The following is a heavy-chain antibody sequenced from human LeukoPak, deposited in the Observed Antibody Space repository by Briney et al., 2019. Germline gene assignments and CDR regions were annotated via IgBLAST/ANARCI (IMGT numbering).Heavy chain of an antibody. CDR1: GGSISSYY. CDR2: IYYSGST. D-gene: IGHD4-17*01. J-gene: IGHJ3*02. Sequence: SETLSLTCTVSGGSISSYYWSWIRQPPGKGLEWIGYIYYSGSTNYNPSLKSRVTISVDTSKNQFSLKLSSVTAADTAVYYCARARGDYVAFDIWGQGTMVTVSS. V-gene: IGHV4-59*01. CDR3: ARARGDYVAFDI.